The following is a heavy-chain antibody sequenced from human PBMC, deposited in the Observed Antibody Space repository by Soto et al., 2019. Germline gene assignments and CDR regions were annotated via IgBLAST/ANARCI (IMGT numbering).Heavy chain of an antibody. Sequence: QVQLQESGPRLVKPSQTLSLTCPVAGGSISSGGYYWTWIRQHPGKGLEWIGYIYYSGSTYYNPSLKSRVAISVDPSNNQFSLNLSSVTAADTAVYYCAREGAYAVYGDYDPPDAFDIWGEGTMVTVSS. CDR1: GGSISSGGYY. V-gene: IGHV4-31*03. CDR3: AREGAYAVYGDYDPPDAFDI. CDR2: IYYSGST. J-gene: IGHJ3*02. D-gene: IGHD4-17*01.